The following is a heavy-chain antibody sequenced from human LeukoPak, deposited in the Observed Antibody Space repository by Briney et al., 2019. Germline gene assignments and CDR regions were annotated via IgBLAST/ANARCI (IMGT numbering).Heavy chain of an antibody. CDR2: ISYDGSNK. D-gene: IGHD5-18*01. CDR1: GFTFSSYA. Sequence: GGSLRLSCAASGFTFSSYAMHWVRQAPGKGLEWVAVISYDGSNKYYADSVKGRFTISRDNSKNTLYLQMNSLRAEDTAVYYCANDKFRLSALEVRLYYFDYWGQGTLVTVSS. V-gene: IGHV3-30-3*02. CDR3: ANDKFRLSALEVRLYYFDY. J-gene: IGHJ4*02.